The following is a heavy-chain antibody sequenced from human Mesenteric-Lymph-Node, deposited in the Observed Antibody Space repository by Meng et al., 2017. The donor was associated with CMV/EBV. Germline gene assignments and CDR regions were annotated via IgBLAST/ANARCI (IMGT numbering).Heavy chain of an antibody. V-gene: IGHV3-53*05. CDR3: ARDPDNDYSNYVSY. CDR2: IYSGGST. D-gene: IGHD4-11*01. J-gene: IGHJ4*02. Sequence: GESLKISCAASGFTFSNYAMSWVRQGPGKGLEWVSVIYSGGSTYYADSVKGRFTISRDNSKNTLYLQMNSLRAEDTAVYYCARDPDNDYSNYVSYWGQGTLVTVSS. CDR1: GFTFSNYA.